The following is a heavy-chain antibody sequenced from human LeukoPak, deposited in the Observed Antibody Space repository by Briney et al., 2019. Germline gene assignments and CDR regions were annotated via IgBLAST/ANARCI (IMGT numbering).Heavy chain of an antibody. CDR1: GGSISSSGYF. Sequence: SETLSLTCTISGGSISSSGYFWSWIRQPPGRELEWIASIDYSGSTYYNPYLKSRVSISMDTSRTQFSLTLSSVIAADTAVYYCARVGTTTNFDSWGQGTLVTVSS. CDR2: IDYSGST. V-gene: IGHV4-39*07. J-gene: IGHJ4*02. D-gene: IGHD1-26*01. CDR3: ARVGTTTNFDS.